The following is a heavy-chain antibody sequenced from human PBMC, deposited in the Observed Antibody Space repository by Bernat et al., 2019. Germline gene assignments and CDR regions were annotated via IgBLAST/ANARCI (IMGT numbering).Heavy chain of an antibody. Sequence: VQLVQSGAEVKKPGASVKVSCKVSGYTLTELSMHWVRQAPGKGLEWMGGFDPEDGETIYAQKFQGRVTMTEDTSTDTAYMELSSLRSEDTAVYYCATVHTIWSGTNYYYYGMDVWGQGTTVTVSS. D-gene: IGHD3-3*01. CDR1: GYTLTELS. CDR3: ATVHTIWSGTNYYYYGMDV. J-gene: IGHJ6*02. CDR2: FDPEDGET. V-gene: IGHV1-24*01.